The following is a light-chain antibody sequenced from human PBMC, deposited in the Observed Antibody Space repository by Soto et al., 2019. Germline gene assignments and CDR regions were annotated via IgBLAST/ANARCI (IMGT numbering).Light chain of an antibody. CDR2: AAS. CDR1: QTVSRY. J-gene: IGKJ1*01. CDR3: QQTYSNLWT. Sequence: DIQLTQSQSSLSASVGDTATSTCRASQTVSRYLNWYQQKSGTAPKLLIYAASTLHTGVPSRFSGRGSGTDFTLTINNLQREDFADYFCQQTYSNLWTFGQGTKVDI. V-gene: IGKV1-39*01.